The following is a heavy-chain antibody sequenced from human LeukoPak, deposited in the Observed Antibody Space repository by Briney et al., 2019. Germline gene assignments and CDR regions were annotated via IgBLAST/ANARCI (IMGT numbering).Heavy chain of an antibody. Sequence: ASVKVSCKASGYTFTGYYMHWVRQAPGQGLEWMGRINPNSGGTNYAEKVKGRVTMTRDTSISTAYMELSRLRSDDTAVYYCARKATGATGYVDALDICDQGTMVTVYS. J-gene: IGHJ3*02. D-gene: IGHD5-12*01. CDR2: INPNSGGT. CDR3: ARKATGATGYVDALDI. V-gene: IGHV1-2*02. CDR1: GYTFTGYY.